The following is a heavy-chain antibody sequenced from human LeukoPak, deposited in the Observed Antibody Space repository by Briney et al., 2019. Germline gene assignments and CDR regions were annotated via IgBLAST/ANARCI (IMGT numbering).Heavy chain of an antibody. D-gene: IGHD3-9*01. J-gene: IGHJ4*02. V-gene: IGHV3-23*01. CDR3: AKWGDYDVLTGYYVPDY. CDR2: ILGSGGST. CDR1: GFTFGNYA. Sequence: PGGSLRLSCAASGFTFGNYAMSWVRQAPGKGLEWVSAILGSGGSTYYEDSVKGRFTVSRDNSRRTLYLQMKSLRAEDTALYYCAKWGDYDVLTGYYVPDYWGQGTRVTVSS.